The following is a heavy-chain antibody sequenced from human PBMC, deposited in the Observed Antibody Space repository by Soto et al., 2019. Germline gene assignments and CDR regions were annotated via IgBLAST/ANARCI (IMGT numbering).Heavy chain of an antibody. V-gene: IGHV1-69*13. CDR1: GGTFSSYA. CDR2: IIPIFGAA. CDR3: AVVGGCSSTSCYNSIWFDP. J-gene: IGHJ5*02. Sequence: SVKVSCKASGGTFSSYAISWVRQAPGQGLEWMGGIIPIFGAANYAQKFQGRVTITADESTSTAYMELSSLRSEDTAVYYCAVVGGCSSTSCYNSIWFDPWGQGTLVTVSS. D-gene: IGHD2-2*02.